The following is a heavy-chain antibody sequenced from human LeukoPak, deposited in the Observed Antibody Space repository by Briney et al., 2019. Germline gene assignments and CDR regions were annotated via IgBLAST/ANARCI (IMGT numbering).Heavy chain of an antibody. D-gene: IGHD3-22*01. CDR1: GYTFTGYY. J-gene: IGHJ4*02. CDR3: ARGAVYYYDSSGSFDY. CDR2: INPNSGGT. Sequence: GASVKVSCKASGYTFTGYYMHWVRQAPGQGLEWMGWINPNSGGTNYAQKFQGGVTMTRDTSISTAYMELSRLRSDDTAVYYCARGAVYYYDSSGSFDYWGQGTLVTVSS. V-gene: IGHV1-2*02.